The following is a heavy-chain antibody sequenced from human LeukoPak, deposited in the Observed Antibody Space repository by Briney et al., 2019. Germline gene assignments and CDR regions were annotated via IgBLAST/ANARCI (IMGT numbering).Heavy chain of an antibody. D-gene: IGHD1-26*01. J-gene: IGHJ4*02. CDR1: GDSLNTDY. CDR3: ARDKGVERLGGVYFDS. CDR2: IHHSGAT. Sequence: SETLSLTCTVSGDSLNTDYWDWIRQPAGKGLEWIGRIHHSGATNYNPSLKSRVTMSVDTSKNQFSLILRSVTAADTAVYYCARDKGVERLGGVYFDSWGQGTLVIVSS. V-gene: IGHV4-4*07.